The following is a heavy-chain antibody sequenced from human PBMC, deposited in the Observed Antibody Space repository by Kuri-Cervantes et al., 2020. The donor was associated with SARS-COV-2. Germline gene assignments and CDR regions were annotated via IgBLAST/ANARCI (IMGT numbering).Heavy chain of an antibody. D-gene: IGHD3-3*01. CDR2: IYWDDDE. CDR3: AHFITIFGNDLAYYFDY. J-gene: IGHJ4*02. V-gene: IGHV2-5*05. CDR1: GFSFSTSAVG. Sequence: SGPTLVKPTETLTLTCTFSGFSFSTSAVGVGWLRQPPGKALEWIALIYWDDDERYGPSLKSRLTITKDTSKNQVVLTMTNMDPVDTATYYCAHFITIFGNDLAYYFDYWGQGTLVTVSS.